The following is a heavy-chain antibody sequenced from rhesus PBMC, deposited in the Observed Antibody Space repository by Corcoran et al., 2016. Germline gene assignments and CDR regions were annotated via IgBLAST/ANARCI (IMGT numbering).Heavy chain of an antibody. D-gene: IGHD6S26*01. CDR3: AKSPIAAAGLNY. CDR1: GYSFTSYW. J-gene: IGHJ4*01. Sequence: EVQLVQSGAEVIRPGESLKISCKTSGYSFTSYWISWVGQMPGKGLVWMGAIVPSYSDTSYNPSFQCQVTISADKSISTAYLQWSRLKASDTATYYCAKSPIAAAGLNYWGQGVLVTVSS. CDR2: IVPSYSDT. V-gene: IGHV5-20*01.